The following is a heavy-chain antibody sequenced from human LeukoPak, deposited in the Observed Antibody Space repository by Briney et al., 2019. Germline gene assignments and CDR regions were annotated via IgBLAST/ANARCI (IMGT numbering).Heavy chain of an antibody. CDR2: NGVTI. CDR3: ARDRYGGYDFGFDY. D-gene: IGHD5-12*01. J-gene: IGHJ4*02. Sequence: NGVTIYYADSVKGRLTISRDNAKNSLYLQMNSLRAEDTAVYYCARDRYGGYDFGFDYWGQGTPVTVSS. V-gene: IGHV3-48*03.